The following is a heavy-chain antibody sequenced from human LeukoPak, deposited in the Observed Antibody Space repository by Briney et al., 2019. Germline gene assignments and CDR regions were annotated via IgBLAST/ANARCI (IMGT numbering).Heavy chain of an antibody. D-gene: IGHD5-18*01. CDR3: ARLTTTAMVMSGWFDP. J-gene: IGHJ5*02. Sequence: SETLSLTCTVSGGSISSYYWSWIRQPAGKGLEWIGRIYTSGSTNYNPSLKSRVTMSVDTSKNQFSLKLRSVTAADTAVYYCARLTTTAMVMSGWFDPWGQGTLVTVSS. V-gene: IGHV4-4*07. CDR1: GGSISSYY. CDR2: IYTSGST.